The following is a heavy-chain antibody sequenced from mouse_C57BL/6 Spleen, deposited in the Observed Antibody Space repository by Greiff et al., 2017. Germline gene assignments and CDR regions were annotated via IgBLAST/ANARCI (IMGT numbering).Heavy chain of an antibody. Sequence: VQLQQSGPELVKPGASVKISCKASGYSFTGYYMNWVKQSPEKSLEWIGEINPSTGGTTYNQKFKAKATLTVDKSSSTAYMQRKSLTSEDSAVYYCARDYDYDGYFDVWGTGTTVTVSS. V-gene: IGHV1-42*01. J-gene: IGHJ1*03. CDR1: GYSFTGYY. CDR2: INPSTGGT. CDR3: ARDYDYDGYFDV. D-gene: IGHD2-4*01.